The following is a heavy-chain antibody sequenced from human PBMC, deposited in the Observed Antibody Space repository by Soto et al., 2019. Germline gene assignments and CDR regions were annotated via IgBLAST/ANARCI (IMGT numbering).Heavy chain of an antibody. J-gene: IGHJ6*02. D-gene: IGHD5-12*01. V-gene: IGHV1-69*13. CDR1: GGTFSSYA. Sequence: SVKVSCKASGGTFSSYATGWVRQAPGQGLEWMGGIIPIFGTANYAQKFQGRVTITADESTSTAYMELSSLRSEDTAVYYCARGILYTKWLRDHYYYGMDVWGQGTTVTVSS. CDR2: IIPIFGTA. CDR3: ARGILYTKWLRDHYYYGMDV.